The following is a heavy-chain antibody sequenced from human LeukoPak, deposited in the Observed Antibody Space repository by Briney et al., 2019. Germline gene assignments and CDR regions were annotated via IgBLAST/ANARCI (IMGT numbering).Heavy chain of an antibody. Sequence: GGSLRLTCAASGFTFSDYYMSWIRQAPGKGLEWVSYISSSSSYTNYADSVKGRFTISRDNAKNSLYLQMNSLRAEDTAVYYCARDTVATSYYYYYGMDVWGKGTTVTVSS. CDR2: ISSSSSYT. CDR1: GFTFSDYY. V-gene: IGHV3-11*06. J-gene: IGHJ6*04. CDR3: ARDTVATSYYYYYGMDV. D-gene: IGHD5-12*01.